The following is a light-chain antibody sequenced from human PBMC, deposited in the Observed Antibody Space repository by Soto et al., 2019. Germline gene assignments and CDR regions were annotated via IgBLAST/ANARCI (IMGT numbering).Light chain of an antibody. CDR1: QSVSSN. V-gene: IGKV3-20*01. CDR2: GAF. CDR3: QQYGSSGT. J-gene: IGKJ1*01. Sequence: EIVMTQSPATLSVSPGERATLSCRASQSVSSNLAWYQQKPGQAPRLLIYGAFSRATGIPDRFSGSGSGTDFTLSISRLEPEDFAVYYCQQYGSSGTFGQGTKVDIK.